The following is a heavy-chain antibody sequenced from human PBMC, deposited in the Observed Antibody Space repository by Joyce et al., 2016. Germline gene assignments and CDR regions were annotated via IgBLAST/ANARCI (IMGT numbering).Heavy chain of an antibody. J-gene: IGHJ4*02. D-gene: IGHD6-6*01. CDR3: AHTYIGSPFDY. CDR1: GFSLTTTEVG. CDR2: IYWDGDK. Sequence: QITLKESGPTLVKPTQTLTLTCTFSGFSLTTTEVGVGWIRRPPGKALEWLAIIYWDGDKRYSPSLKSRLTITKDSSKNQVVLRMTNMDPVDTGTYYCAHTYIGSPFDYWGQGTLVAVSS. V-gene: IGHV2-5*02.